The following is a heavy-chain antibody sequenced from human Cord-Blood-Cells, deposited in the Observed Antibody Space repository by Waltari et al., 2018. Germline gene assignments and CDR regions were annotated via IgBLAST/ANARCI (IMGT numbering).Heavy chain of an antibody. CDR2: INSDGSRT. CDR3: ASNPLKATIFGVVDY. V-gene: IGHV3-74*01. Sequence: EVQLVESGGGLVQPGGSLRLSCAASGFTFSSYWMHWVRQAPGKGLVWVSRINSDGSRTSYADAVKGRFTISRDNAKNTLYLQMNSLRAEDTAVYYCASNPLKATIFGVVDYWGQGTLVTVSS. D-gene: IGHD3-3*01. CDR1: GFTFSSYW. J-gene: IGHJ4*02.